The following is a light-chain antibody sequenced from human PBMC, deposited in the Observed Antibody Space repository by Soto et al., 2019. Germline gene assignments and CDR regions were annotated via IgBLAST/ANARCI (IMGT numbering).Light chain of an antibody. J-gene: IGLJ1*01. Sequence: QSALTQPASLSGSPGQSITISCTGTSSDIGAYDYVSWFLQHPGKAPKLMISEVNNRPSGVSNRFSGSKSGNTAYLTISGLQVEDESEYFCVSFTTTSTHVVGTGTKLTVL. V-gene: IGLV2-14*01. CDR1: SSDIGAYDY. CDR2: EVN. CDR3: VSFTTTSTHV.